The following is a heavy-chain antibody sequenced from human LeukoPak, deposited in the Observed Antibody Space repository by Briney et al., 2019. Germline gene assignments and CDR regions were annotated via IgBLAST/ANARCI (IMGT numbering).Heavy chain of an antibody. CDR2: INPNSGGT. CDR1: GYTFTGYY. J-gene: IGHJ6*03. CDR3: ARGLSGFGGYYYYYMDV. Sequence: ASVKVSCKASGYTFTGYYMHWVRQAAGQGLEWMGWINPNSGGTNYAQKFQGRVTMTRDTSISTAYMELSRLRSDDTAVYYCARGLSGFGGYYYYYMDVWGKGTTVTVS. D-gene: IGHD3-10*01. V-gene: IGHV1-2*02.